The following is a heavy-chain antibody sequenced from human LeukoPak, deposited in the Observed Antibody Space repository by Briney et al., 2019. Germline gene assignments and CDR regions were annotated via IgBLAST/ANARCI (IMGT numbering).Heavy chain of an antibody. CDR1: GYSISSGYY. Sequence: SETLSLTCTVSGYSISSGYYLGWIRQPPGKGLEWIGSIYHSGNTYYNPSLKSRVTISVDTSKNQFSLKLSSVTAADTAVYYCARVVGDSSFDYWGQGTLVTVSS. CDR3: ARVVGDSSFDY. V-gene: IGHV4-38-2*02. D-gene: IGHD3-22*01. J-gene: IGHJ4*02. CDR2: IYHSGNT.